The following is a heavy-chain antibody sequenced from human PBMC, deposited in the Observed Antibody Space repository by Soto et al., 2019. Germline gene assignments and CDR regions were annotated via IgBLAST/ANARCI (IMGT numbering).Heavy chain of an antibody. CDR1: GFTFDDYF. Sequence: GGSLRLSCAASGFTFDDYFMHWVRQAPGKGLEWVSLINQNGGSTFYADSVKGRFAISRDNNKNSLFLQMNSLTTEDTALYYCAKDDTGSIDYWDQGTLVTVSS. V-gene: IGHV3-43*01. CDR3: AKDDTGSIDY. D-gene: IGHD3-9*01. CDR2: INQNGGST. J-gene: IGHJ4*02.